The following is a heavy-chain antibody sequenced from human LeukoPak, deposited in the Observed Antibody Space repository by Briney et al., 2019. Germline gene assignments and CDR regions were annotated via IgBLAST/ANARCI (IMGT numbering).Heavy chain of an antibody. Sequence: SETLSLTRTVSGGSISSYYWGWIRQPPGKGLEWIGCIHYSGNTHYNPSLKSRVTISVDTSKNQFSLKLNSVTAADTAVYYCAGLSLNWNALGYWGQGTLVTVSS. D-gene: IGHD1-1*01. CDR2: IHYSGNT. CDR1: GGSISSYY. V-gene: IGHV4-59*01. CDR3: AGLSLNWNALGY. J-gene: IGHJ4*02.